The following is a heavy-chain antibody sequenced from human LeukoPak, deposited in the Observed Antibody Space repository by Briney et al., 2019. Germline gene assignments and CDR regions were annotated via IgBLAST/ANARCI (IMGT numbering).Heavy chain of an antibody. CDR1: GFTVITND. CDR3: ARGVEPLAANTLAY. V-gene: IGHV3-53*01. CDR2: LYSDGNT. J-gene: IGHJ4*02. Sequence: GGSLRLSCAASGFTVITNDMTWVRQAPGKGLGWVSVLYSDGNTKYADSVQGRFTISRDNSKNSLYLEMNSMSPDDTAVYYCARGVEPLAANTLAYWGQGTLVTVSS. D-gene: IGHD1-14*01.